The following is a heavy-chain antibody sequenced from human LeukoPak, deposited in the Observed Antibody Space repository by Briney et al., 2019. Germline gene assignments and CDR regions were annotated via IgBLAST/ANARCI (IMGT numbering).Heavy chain of an antibody. CDR1: GYSFTTYW. CDR2: IYPGDSDT. CDR3: ARATGYSSGWYGQYGI. D-gene: IGHD6-19*01. V-gene: IGHV5-51*01. J-gene: IGHJ3*02. Sequence: GESLKISCKGSGYSFTTYWSGWVRQMPGKGLEWMGIIYPGDSDTRYSPSFQGQVTISADKSISTAYLQWSSLKASDTAMYYCARATGYSSGWYGQYGIWGQGTMVTVSS.